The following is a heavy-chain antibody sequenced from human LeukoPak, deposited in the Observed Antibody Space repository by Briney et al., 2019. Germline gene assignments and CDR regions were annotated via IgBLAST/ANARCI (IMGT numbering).Heavy chain of an antibody. J-gene: IGHJ4*02. Sequence: PSETLSLTCTVSGGSISSSSYYWGWIRQPPGKGLEWIGNIYYSGSTYYNPSLKSRVTISVDTSKNQFSLKLTSVTAADTAVYYCARVGSGGDYGDYLNYFDYWGQGTLVTVSS. CDR3: ARVGSGGDYGDYLNYFDY. V-gene: IGHV4-39*07. CDR2: IYYSGST. CDR1: GGSISSSSYY. D-gene: IGHD4-17*01.